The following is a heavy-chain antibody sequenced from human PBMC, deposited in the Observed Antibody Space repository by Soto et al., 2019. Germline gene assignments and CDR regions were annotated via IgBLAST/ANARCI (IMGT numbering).Heavy chain of an antibody. V-gene: IGHV1-3*01. D-gene: IGHD2-21*02. CDR2: INSGDGNT. Sequence: QVQLVQSGAEVKEPGASLKVSCKASGYTFTNYPMHWVRQAPGQRLEWLGWINSGDGNTKCSPKFQGRVTLARDTSAGTIYMELSSLTLEDTAVYYCASGHCIGDGYIDYWGQGTLVTVSS. J-gene: IGHJ4*02. CDR1: GYTFTNYP. CDR3: ASGHCIGDGYIDY.